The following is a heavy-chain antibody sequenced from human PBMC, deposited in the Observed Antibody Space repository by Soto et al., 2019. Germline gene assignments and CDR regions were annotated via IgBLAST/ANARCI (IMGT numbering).Heavy chain of an antibody. CDR1: GFTVSSNY. CDR2: IYTGGST. CDR3: ARSRVGAIHDAYDI. V-gene: IGHV3-53*01. Sequence: EVQLVESGGGLIQPGGSLRLSCAASGFTVSSNYMSWVRQAPGKGLEWVSVIYTGGSTYYADSVKGRFTISRDNSKNTLYLQMNSLRDEDTAVYYCARSRVGAIHDAYDIWGLGTMVTVSS. D-gene: IGHD1-26*01. J-gene: IGHJ3*02.